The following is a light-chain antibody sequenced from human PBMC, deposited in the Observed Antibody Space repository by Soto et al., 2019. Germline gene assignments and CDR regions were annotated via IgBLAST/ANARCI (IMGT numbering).Light chain of an antibody. CDR2: EVS. Sequence: QSALTQPPSVSGSPGQSVIISCTGTSSDVGSYNRVSWYQQPPGTAPKVMIYEVSNRPSGVPDRFSGSKSGNTASLTISGLQAEDEADYYCSLYTSSSTYVFGTGTKVTVL. CDR3: SLYTSSSTYV. CDR1: SSDVGSYNR. J-gene: IGLJ1*01. V-gene: IGLV2-18*01.